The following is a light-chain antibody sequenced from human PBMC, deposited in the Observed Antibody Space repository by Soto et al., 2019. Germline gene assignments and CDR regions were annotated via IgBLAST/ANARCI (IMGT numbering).Light chain of an antibody. J-gene: IGLJ1*01. CDR3: CSYAGSPYV. CDR1: SSDVGAYDY. CDR2: DVT. Sequence: QSVLTQPRSVSGSPGQSVAISCTGTSSDVGAYDYVSWYQQHPGTAPKLMIYDVTKRPSGVPDRFSGSKSGNTASLTISGLQPEDESDYYCCSYAGSPYVFGTGTKVTVL. V-gene: IGLV2-11*01.